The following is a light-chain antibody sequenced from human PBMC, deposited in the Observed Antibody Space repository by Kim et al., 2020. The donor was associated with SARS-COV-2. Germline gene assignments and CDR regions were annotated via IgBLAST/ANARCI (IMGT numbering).Light chain of an antibody. Sequence: DIQMTQSPSSLSASVGDRVTITCRASQSITIYLNWYQQKPGKAPKFLIYTASNLQTGVPSRFSGSGSGTDFTLTISSLQPEDFATYYCRQSYGTPYTFGQGTKLEI. V-gene: IGKV1-39*01. J-gene: IGKJ2*01. CDR3: RQSYGTPYT. CDR1: QSITIY. CDR2: TAS.